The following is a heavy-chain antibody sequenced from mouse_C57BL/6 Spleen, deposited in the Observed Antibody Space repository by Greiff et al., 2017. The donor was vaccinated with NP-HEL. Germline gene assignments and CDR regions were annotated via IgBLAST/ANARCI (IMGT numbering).Heavy chain of an antibody. Sequence: EVKLMESGGGLVQPGGSLKLSCAASGFTFSDYYMYWVRQTPEKRLEWVAYISNGGGSTYYPDTVKGRFTISRDNAKNTLYLQMRRLKSEDTAMAFCASGSSPYYYAMDYWGQGTSVTVSS. J-gene: IGHJ4*01. V-gene: IGHV5-12*01. CDR3: ASGSSPYYYAMDY. CDR2: ISNGGGST. D-gene: IGHD1-1*01. CDR1: GFTFSDYY.